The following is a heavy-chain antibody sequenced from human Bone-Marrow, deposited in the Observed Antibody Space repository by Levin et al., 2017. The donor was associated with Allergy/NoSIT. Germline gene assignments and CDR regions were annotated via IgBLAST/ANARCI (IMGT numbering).Heavy chain of an antibody. CDR1: GGSISSYY. CDR2: IYYSGST. Sequence: SQTLSLTCTVSGGSISSYYWSWIRQPPGKGLEWIGYIYYSGSTNYNPSLKSRVTISVDTSKNQFSLKLSSVTAADTAVYYCASGAYGSGSRRHYYYYGMDGWGQGTTVTVSS. V-gene: IGHV4-59*01. D-gene: IGHD3-10*01. CDR3: ASGAYGSGSRRHYYYYGMDG. J-gene: IGHJ6*02.